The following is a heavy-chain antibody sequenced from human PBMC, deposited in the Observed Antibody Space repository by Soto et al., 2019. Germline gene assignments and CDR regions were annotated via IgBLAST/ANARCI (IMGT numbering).Heavy chain of an antibody. J-gene: IGHJ4*02. D-gene: IGHD6-19*01. CDR3: ARLRARFSGWYGYFDY. Sequence: SETLSLTCTVSGGSISSSSYYWGWIRQPPGKGLEWIGSIYYSGSTYYNPSLKSRVTISLDTSKNQFSLKLCSVTAANTAVYYCARLRARFSGWYGYFDYWGQGTLVTVST. CDR2: IYYSGST. V-gene: IGHV4-39*01. CDR1: GGSISSSSYY.